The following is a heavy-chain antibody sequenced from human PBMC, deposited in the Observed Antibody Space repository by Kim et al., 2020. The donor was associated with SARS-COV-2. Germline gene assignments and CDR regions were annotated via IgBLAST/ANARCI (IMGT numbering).Heavy chain of an antibody. J-gene: IGHJ6*02. V-gene: IGHV1-3*01. Sequence: SQKFQGRVTITRDTSASTAYMELDSLRSDDTAVYYCARVFLWFGESPLDVWGQGTTVTVSS. CDR3: ARVFLWFGESPLDV. D-gene: IGHD3-10*01.